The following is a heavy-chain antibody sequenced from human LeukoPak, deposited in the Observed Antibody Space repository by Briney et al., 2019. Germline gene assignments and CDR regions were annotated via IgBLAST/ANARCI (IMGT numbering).Heavy chain of an antibody. CDR3: ARQLERLGGWFDP. CDR2: IYSGGST. Sequence: GGSLRLSCAASGFTVSSNYMSWVRQAPGKELEWVSVIYSGGSTYYADSVKGRFTISRDNSKNTLYLQMNSLRAEDTAVYYCARQLERLGGWFDPWGQGTLVTVSS. D-gene: IGHD1-1*01. J-gene: IGHJ5*02. CDR1: GFTVSSNY. V-gene: IGHV3-66*04.